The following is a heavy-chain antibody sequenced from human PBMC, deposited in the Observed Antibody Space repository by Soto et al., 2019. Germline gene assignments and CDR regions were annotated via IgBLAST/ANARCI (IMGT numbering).Heavy chain of an antibody. D-gene: IGHD2-2*01. J-gene: IGHJ3*02. CDR1: GFTFSSYS. CDR2: ISSSSSTI. CDR3: ARIGGICSSTRCPAGYAFDI. V-gene: IGHV3-48*01. Sequence: EVPLVESVGGLVQPGGSLRLSCAASGFTFSSYSMNWVRQAPGKGQEWVSYISSSSSTIYYVYSVKDRFTISSNNSKNSLYLQMNSLRADDTAVYYCARIGGICSSTRCPAGYAFDIWGQGTMVTVSS.